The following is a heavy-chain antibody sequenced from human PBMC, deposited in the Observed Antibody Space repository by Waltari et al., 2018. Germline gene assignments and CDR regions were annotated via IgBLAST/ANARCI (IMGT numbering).Heavy chain of an antibody. CDR3: VTGGLLLQAAHDY. CDR2: IRRKSDGGTT. CDR1: GCTFSNAW. V-gene: IGHV3-15*01. J-gene: IGHJ4*02. Sequence: EVQLVESGGGLVKPGGSIRLSCAASGCTFSNAWRTWGRQAPGKGLEWVGRIRRKSDGGTTDHAAPVQGSFTISRDDSNDPLYLQMNSLKIEDTAVYYCVTGGLLLQAAHDYWGQGIQVTVSS. D-gene: IGHD1-26*01.